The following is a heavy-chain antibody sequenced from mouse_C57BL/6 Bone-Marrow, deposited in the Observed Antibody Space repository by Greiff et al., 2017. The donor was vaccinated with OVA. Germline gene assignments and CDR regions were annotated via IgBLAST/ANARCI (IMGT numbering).Heavy chain of an antibody. CDR1: GYTFTSYG. CDR3: ARRDGSSPFDY. V-gene: IGHV1-81*01. Sequence: VQLVESGAELARPGASVKLSCKASGYTFTSYGISWVKQRTGQGLEWIGEIYPRSGNTYYNEKFKGKATLTADKSSSTAYMELRSLTSEDSAVYFCARRDGSSPFDYWGQGTTLTVSS. CDR2: IYPRSGNT. J-gene: IGHJ2*01. D-gene: IGHD1-1*01.